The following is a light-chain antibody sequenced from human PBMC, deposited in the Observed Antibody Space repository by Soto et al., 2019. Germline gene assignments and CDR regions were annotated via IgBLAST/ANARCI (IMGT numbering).Light chain of an antibody. V-gene: IGKV3-15*01. Sequence: EIVMTQSPATLSVSPGERATLSCRASQSVSSNLAWYHQKPGQAPRLLIYGASTRATGIPARFSGSGSGTEFPLTISSLQSEDFAVYYCQQYNNWPPWTFGRGTKVEIK. J-gene: IGKJ1*01. CDR1: QSVSSN. CDR3: QQYNNWPPWT. CDR2: GAS.